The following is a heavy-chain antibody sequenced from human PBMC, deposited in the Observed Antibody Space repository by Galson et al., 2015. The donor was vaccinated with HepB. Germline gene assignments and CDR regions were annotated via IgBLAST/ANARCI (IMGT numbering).Heavy chain of an antibody. D-gene: IGHD6-19*01. CDR2: ISAYNGNT. Sequence: SVKVSCKASGDTFTSYGISWVRQAPGRGLEWMGWISAYNGNTNYAQKLQGRVTMTTDTSTSTAYMEPRSLRSDDTAVYYCARTPRQWLAWFDPWGQGTLVTVSS. CDR3: ARTPRQWLAWFDP. V-gene: IGHV1-18*01. J-gene: IGHJ5*02. CDR1: GDTFTSYG.